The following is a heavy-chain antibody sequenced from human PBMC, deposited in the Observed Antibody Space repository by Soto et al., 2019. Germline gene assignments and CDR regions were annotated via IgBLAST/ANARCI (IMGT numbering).Heavy chain of an antibody. J-gene: IGHJ5*02. CDR1: GFTFSSYA. V-gene: IGHV3-23*01. CDR2: ISGSGGST. D-gene: IGHD3-3*01. Sequence: GGSLRLSCAASGFTFSSYAMSWVRQAPGKGLEWVSAISGSGGSTYYADSVKGRFTISRDNSKNTLYLQMNSLRSEDTAVYYCARRRFLEAQRYDRMTWNWFDPWGQGTLVTVSS. CDR3: ARRRFLEAQRYDRMTWNWFDP.